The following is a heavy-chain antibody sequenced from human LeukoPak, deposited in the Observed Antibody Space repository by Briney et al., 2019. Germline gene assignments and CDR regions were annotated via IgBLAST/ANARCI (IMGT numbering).Heavy chain of an antibody. CDR1: GFTFSNAW. V-gene: IGHV3-15*07. J-gene: IGHJ4*02. CDR3: MVVGATYHFDFDY. CDR2: IKSKTDGGTT. D-gene: IGHD1-26*01. Sequence: GGSLRLSCAASGFTFSNAWMNWVRQAPGKGLEWVGRIKSKTDGGTTDYAAPVKGRFTISRDDSKNTLYLQMHSLKTEDTAVYYCMVVGATYHFDFDYWGQGTLVTVSS.